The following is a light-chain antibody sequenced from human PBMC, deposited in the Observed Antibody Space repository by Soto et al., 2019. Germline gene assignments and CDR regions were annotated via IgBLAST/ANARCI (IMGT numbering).Light chain of an antibody. CDR1: QTVRNNY. Sequence: ILLTKSPGTLSLSPGVRATLSCRASQTVRNNYLAWYQQKPGQAPRLLIYDASSRATGIPDRFSGGGSGTDFTLTISSLEPEDVAVYYCQQFSSYPLTFGGGTKVDIK. CDR3: QQFSSYPLT. CDR2: DAS. J-gene: IGKJ4*01. V-gene: IGKV3-20*01.